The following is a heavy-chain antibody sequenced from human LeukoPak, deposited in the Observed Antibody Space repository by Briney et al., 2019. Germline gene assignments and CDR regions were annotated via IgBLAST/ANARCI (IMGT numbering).Heavy chain of an antibody. J-gene: IGHJ3*02. V-gene: IGHV3-21*01. CDR1: GFTFSSYS. CDR2: ISSSSSYI. D-gene: IGHD3-10*01. Sequence: PGGSLRLSCAASGFTFSSYSMNWVRQAPGKGLEWVSSISSSSSYIYYADSVKGRFTISRDNAKNSLYLQMNSLRAEDTAVYYCARALKAAYYYGSGSTLVDDAFDIWGQGTMVTVSS. CDR3: ARALKAAYYYGSGSTLVDDAFDI.